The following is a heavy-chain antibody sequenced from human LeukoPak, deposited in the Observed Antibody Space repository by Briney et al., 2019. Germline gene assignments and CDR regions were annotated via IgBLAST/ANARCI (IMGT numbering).Heavy chain of an antibody. CDR2: IYYSGST. CDR3: ARDLPLMDYYDSSGSIGGGY. Sequence: SQTLSLTCTVSGGSISSGGYYWSWIRQHPGKGLEWIGYIYYSGSTYYNPSLKSRVTISVDTSKNQFSLKLSSVTAADTAVYYCARDLPLMDYYDSSGSIGGGYWGQGTLVTVSS. J-gene: IGHJ4*02. CDR1: GGSISSGGYY. V-gene: IGHV4-31*03. D-gene: IGHD3-22*01.